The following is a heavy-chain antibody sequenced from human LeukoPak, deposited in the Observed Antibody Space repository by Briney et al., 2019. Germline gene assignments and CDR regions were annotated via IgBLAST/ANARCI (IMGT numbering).Heavy chain of an antibody. Sequence: GGSLRLSCAASGFTVSNNYMRWVRQAPGKGLEWVSSIYSRGSTSYVDSVKGRFTISRDNSRNTLFLQMNSLRVEDTAVYYCARDYYGPWGQGTLVTVSS. CDR3: ARDYYGP. V-gene: IGHV3-66*03. J-gene: IGHJ5*02. CDR2: IYSRGST. D-gene: IGHD3-22*01. CDR1: GFTVSNNY.